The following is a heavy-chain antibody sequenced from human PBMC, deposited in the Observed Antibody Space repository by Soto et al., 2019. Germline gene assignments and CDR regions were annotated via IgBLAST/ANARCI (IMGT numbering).Heavy chain of an antibody. CDR1: GFSLSSSAVGVG. J-gene: IGHJ4*02. Sequence: SGPTLVNPTQTLTLTCTFSGFSLSSSAVGVGVGWIRQPPGKALEWLALIYWDDDKRYNPSLKSRLTITKDTSQNQVVLTMTNMDAVDTATYVCVHWSTGSYVTIFFYYWGLGTLVTVSS. V-gene: IGHV2-5*02. CDR2: IYWDDDK. D-gene: IGHD3-9*01. CDR3: VHWSTGSYVTIFFYY.